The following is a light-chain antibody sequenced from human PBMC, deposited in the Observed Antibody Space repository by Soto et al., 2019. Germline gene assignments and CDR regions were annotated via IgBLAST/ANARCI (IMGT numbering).Light chain of an antibody. CDR2: KAS. Sequence: DIQMTQSPSTLSASVGDRVTITCRASQTISSWLAWYQQKPGKAPKLLIYKASTLKSGVPSRFSGSGSGTEFTLTISSLQPGDFATYYCQQSYSTLMVTFGPGTKVDIK. V-gene: IGKV1-5*03. CDR1: QTISSW. CDR3: QQSYSTLMVT. J-gene: IGKJ3*01.